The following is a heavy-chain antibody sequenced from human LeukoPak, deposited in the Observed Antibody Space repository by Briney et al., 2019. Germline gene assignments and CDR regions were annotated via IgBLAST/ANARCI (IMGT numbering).Heavy chain of an antibody. D-gene: IGHD2-2*01. CDR1: GYRFTSHY. CDR2: INPGGGST. CDR3: ARGMRAPAAPFDY. Sequence: ASVKVSCKASGYRFTSHYIHWLRQAPGQGLEWMGIINPGGGSTDYAQKLQGRVTMTTDTSTSTAYMELRSLRSDDTAVYYCARGMRAPAAPFDYWGQGTLVTVSS. V-gene: IGHV1-46*01. J-gene: IGHJ4*02.